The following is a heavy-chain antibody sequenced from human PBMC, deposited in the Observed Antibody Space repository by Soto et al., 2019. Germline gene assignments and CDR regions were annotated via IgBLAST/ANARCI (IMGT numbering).Heavy chain of an antibody. J-gene: IGHJ4*02. CDR1: GGAISIGDYY. Sequence: SETLSLTCTVSGGAISIGDYYWSWIRQPPGKGLEWIGYIYYSGSTSYNPSLKSRVSISIDTSKNQFSLKLNSVTAADTAAYFCARVRNWNHFDYWGRGSLVTVSS. D-gene: IGHD1-1*01. CDR3: ARVRNWNHFDY. CDR2: IYYSGST. V-gene: IGHV4-30-4*01.